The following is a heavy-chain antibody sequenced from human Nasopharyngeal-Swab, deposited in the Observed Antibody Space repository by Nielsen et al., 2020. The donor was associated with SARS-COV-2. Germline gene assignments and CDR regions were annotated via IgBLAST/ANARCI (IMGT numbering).Heavy chain of an antibody. J-gene: IGHJ4*02. CDR2: INHNGRT. CDR3: ARGKVEVTMIVVVITTGSYYFDY. V-gene: IGHV4-34*01. D-gene: IGHD3-22*01. Sequence: PGKVLEWIGEINHNGRTNYNPSLKSRVSISLDPSKNQFSLKLSSVTAADAAVYYCARGKVEVTMIVVVITTGSYYFDYWGRGTLVTVSS.